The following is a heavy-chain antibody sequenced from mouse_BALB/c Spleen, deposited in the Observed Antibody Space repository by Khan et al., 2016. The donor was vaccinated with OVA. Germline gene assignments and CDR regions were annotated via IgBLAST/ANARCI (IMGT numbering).Heavy chain of an antibody. V-gene: IGHV1S81*02. J-gene: IGHJ3*01. Sequence: QVQLKESGAELVKPGASVKLSCKASGYTFTSYYMYWVKQRPGQGLEWIGWINPSNGGTYFNGKFKSKATLTVDKSSSTASMQLSSLTSEDSAVYYCTRSGGAAFAYWGQGTLVTVSA. CDR3: TRSGGAAFAY. CDR2: INPSNGGT. D-gene: IGHD3-1*01. CDR1: GYTFTSYY.